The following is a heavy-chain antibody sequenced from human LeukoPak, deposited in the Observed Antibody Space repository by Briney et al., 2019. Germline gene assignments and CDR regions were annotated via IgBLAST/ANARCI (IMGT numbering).Heavy chain of an antibody. Sequence: PSETLSLTCALSGYSISSGYYWGWIRQPPGKGLWWIGSIYHSGSTYYNTSLKSRVTISVDTSKNQFSLKLSAVTAADTAVYYCARGWDSSGWYILFGYWGQGTLVTVSS. J-gene: IGHJ4*02. V-gene: IGHV4-38-2*01. CDR2: IYHSGST. D-gene: IGHD6-19*01. CDR1: GYSISSGYY. CDR3: ARGWDSSGWYILFGY.